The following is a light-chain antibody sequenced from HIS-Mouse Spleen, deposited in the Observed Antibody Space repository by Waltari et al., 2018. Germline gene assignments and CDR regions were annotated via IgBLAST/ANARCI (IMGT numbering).Light chain of an antibody. CDR2: GKN. Sequence: SSELTQDPAVSVALGQTVRITCQGDSLRSYYASWYQQKPGQAPVLVIYGKNNRPSGIPDRFAGSSSGNTASWTITGAQAEDEADYYCNSRDSSGNHLVFGGGTKLTVL. CDR3: NSRDSSGNHLV. J-gene: IGLJ2*01. V-gene: IGLV3-19*01. CDR1: SLRSYY.